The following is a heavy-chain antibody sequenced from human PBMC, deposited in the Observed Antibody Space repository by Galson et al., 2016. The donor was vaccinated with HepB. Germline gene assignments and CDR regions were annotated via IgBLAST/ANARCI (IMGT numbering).Heavy chain of an antibody. V-gene: IGHV3-23*01. J-gene: IGHJ4*02. CDR3: AKQPRVGANYETFFDY. CDR2: ITGSGTTT. CDR1: GFTLRNYA. Sequence: LRLSCAVSGFTLRNYAMTWVRQVPGKGLEWVSGITGSGTTTYYADSVKGRFTVSRDNSKNTLHLELNSLRAEDTAIYFCAKQPRVGANYETFFDYWGQGTLVTVSS. D-gene: IGHD3-3*01.